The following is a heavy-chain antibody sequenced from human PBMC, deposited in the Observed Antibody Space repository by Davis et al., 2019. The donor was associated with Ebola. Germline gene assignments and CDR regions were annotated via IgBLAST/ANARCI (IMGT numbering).Heavy chain of an antibody. CDR3: AKALGRGSSRFPLVDY. CDR1: GFTFSNAW. Sequence: PGGSLRLSCAASGFTFSNAWMSWVRQAPGKGLEWVSAISGSGGSTYYADSVKGRFTISRDNSKNTLYLQMNSLRAEDTAVYYCAKALGRGSSRFPLVDYWGQGTLVTVSS. D-gene: IGHD1-26*01. CDR2: ISGSGGST. J-gene: IGHJ4*02. V-gene: IGHV3-23*01.